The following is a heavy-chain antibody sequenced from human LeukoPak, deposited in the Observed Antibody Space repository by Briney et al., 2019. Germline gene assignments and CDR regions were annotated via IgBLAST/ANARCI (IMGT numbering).Heavy chain of an antibody. CDR3: ARSYTAMVHIPFDY. Sequence: SQTLSLTCTVSGGSISSGGHYWSWIRQHPGKGLEWIGYIYYSGSTYYNPSLESRVTISVDTSKNQFSLKLSSVTAADTAVYYCARSYTAMVHIPFDYWGQGTLVTVSS. D-gene: IGHD5-18*01. J-gene: IGHJ4*02. V-gene: IGHV4-31*03. CDR2: IYYSGST. CDR1: GGSISSGGHY.